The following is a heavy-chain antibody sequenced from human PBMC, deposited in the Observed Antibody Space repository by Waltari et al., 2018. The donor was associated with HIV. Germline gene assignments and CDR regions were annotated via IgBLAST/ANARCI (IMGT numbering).Heavy chain of an antibody. CDR1: GFTFSNAW. CDR3: TTGMFYDSSGYHLGY. Sequence: EVQLVESGGGLVKPGGSLRLSCAASGFTFSNAWMSWVRQAPGKGLEWVGRIKSKTDGGTTDYAAPVKGRFTISRDDSKNTLYLQMNSLKTADTAVYYCTTGMFYDSSGYHLGYWGQGTLVTVSS. D-gene: IGHD3-22*01. J-gene: IGHJ4*02. CDR2: IKSKTDGGTT. V-gene: IGHV3-15*01.